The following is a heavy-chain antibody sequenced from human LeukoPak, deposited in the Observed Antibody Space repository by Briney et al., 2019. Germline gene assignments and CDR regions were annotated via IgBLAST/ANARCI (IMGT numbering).Heavy chain of an antibody. CDR3: VRAGGPHTVDV. Sequence: GGSLRLSCAASGFTFSIFWMSWVRQAPGKGLEWVANINQDGTATYYVDSVKGRFAISRDNVKNTPFLQMNSLRAEDTAVFYCVRAGGPHTVDVWGQGTTVTVSS. CDR1: GFTFSIFW. J-gene: IGHJ6*02. CDR2: INQDGTAT. D-gene: IGHD2-8*02. V-gene: IGHV3-7*01.